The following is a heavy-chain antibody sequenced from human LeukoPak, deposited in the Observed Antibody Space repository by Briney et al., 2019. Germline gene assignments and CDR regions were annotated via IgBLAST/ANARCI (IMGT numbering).Heavy chain of an antibody. J-gene: IGHJ4*02. Sequence: ASVKVSCKASGYTLTSYGFSWVRQAPGQGLEWMGWISGYNGNTNYAQNLQGRVTMTIDTSTSTAYMELRSLRSDDTAVYYCARDPASRGAQIEYWGQGTLVTVSS. V-gene: IGHV1-18*01. CDR3: ARDPASRGAQIEY. CDR1: GYTLTSYG. CDR2: ISGYNGNT. D-gene: IGHD3-10*01.